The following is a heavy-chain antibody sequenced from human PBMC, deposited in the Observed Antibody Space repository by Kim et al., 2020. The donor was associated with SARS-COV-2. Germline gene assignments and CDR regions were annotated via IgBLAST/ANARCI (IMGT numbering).Heavy chain of an antibody. V-gene: IGHV1-8*01. CDR3: ARGRGTTVTPLDS. CDR1: GYTFTGYD. D-gene: IGHD4-17*01. Sequence: ASVKVSCKASGYTFTGYDIQWVRQAAGQGLEWMGLMNPNSGNTVFAQKFRGRVTLTRDTFQSTVYMELSSLRPEDTAVYYCARGRGTTVTPLDSWGQGTLVTVSS. J-gene: IGHJ4*02. CDR2: MNPNSGNT.